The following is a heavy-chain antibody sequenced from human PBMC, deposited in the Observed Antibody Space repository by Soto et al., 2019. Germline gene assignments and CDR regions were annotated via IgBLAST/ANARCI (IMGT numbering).Heavy chain of an antibody. CDR2: ISSSGSTI. V-gene: IGHV3-11*01. Sequence: PGGSLRLSCAASGFTFSDYYMSWIRQAPGKGLEWVSYISSSGSTIYYADSVKGRFTISRDNAKNSLYLQMNSLRAEDTAVYYCASVSPPPRGSNGIEVAGGHDYWGQGTLVTVSS. J-gene: IGHJ4*02. CDR1: GFTFSDYY. CDR3: ASVSPPPRGSNGIEVAGGHDY. D-gene: IGHD6-19*01.